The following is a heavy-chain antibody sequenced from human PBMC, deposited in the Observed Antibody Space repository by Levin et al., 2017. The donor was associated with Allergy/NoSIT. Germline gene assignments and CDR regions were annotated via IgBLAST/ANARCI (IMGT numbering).Heavy chain of an antibody. CDR3: ARGLEGYSRSGHETYFFDY. V-gene: IGHV4-4*02. Sequence: GSLRLSCAVSGGSISSSNWWSWVRQPPGKGLEWIGEIFHSGSTRYNPSLMSRVTISVDKSNNQFSLKLTSVTAADTAVYYCARGLEGYSRSGHETYFFDYWGQGTLVTVSS. CDR1: GGSISSSNW. CDR2: IFHSGST. D-gene: IGHD6-13*01. J-gene: IGHJ4*02.